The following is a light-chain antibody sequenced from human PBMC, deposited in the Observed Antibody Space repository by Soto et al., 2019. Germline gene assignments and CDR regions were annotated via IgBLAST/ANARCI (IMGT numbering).Light chain of an antibody. CDR3: QQRSNWPPIT. CDR1: QSVSSC. Sequence: EIVLPQSPATLSLSPGERATLHRRFSQSVSSCLAWYQQKPGQAPRLLIYDASNRATGIPARFSGSGSGTDFTLTISSLEPEDFAVYYCQQRSNWPPITFGQGTRLEIK. CDR2: DAS. J-gene: IGKJ5*01. V-gene: IGKV3-11*01.